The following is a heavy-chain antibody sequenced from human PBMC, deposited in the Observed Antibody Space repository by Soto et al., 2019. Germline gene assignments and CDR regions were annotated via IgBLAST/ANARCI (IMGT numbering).Heavy chain of an antibody. D-gene: IGHD1-20*01. V-gene: IGHV3-23*01. Sequence: EVQLLESGGGLVQPGGSLRLSCAASGFTFSSYAMNWVRQAPGKGLEWVSVITGSGDSTYYADSVKGRFTISRDNSKNTMYVQMTSLRAVDTAGYYCAKAISGYNAPLDHWGQGTRVTVSS. J-gene: IGHJ4*02. CDR1: GFTFSSYA. CDR2: ITGSGDST. CDR3: AKAISGYNAPLDH.